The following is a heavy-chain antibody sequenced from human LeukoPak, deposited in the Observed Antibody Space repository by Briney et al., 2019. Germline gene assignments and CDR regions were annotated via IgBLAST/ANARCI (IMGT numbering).Heavy chain of an antibody. CDR1: GFTFSSYW. V-gene: IGHV3-74*01. CDR2: ISTDGSSR. CDR3: ASYLTSIPSGMDV. D-gene: IGHD2/OR15-2a*01. Sequence: PGGSLRLSCAASGFTFSSYWMHWLRQEPPKGLVWVSRISTDGSSRSYADSVKGRFTISRDNGKNTLYLQMNSLRAEDTAVYYCASYLTSIPSGMDVWGQGATVTVSS. J-gene: IGHJ6*02.